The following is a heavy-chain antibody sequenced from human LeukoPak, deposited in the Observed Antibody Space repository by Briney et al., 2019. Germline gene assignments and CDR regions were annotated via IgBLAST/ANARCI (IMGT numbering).Heavy chain of an antibody. V-gene: IGHV3-48*03. J-gene: IGHJ4*02. Sequence: GGSLRLSCAASGFTFSSYEMNWVRQAPGKGLEWVSYISSSGSTIYYADSVKGRFTISRDNAKNSLYLQMKSLRVEDTAVYYCAREKPELDYWGQGTLVTVSA. CDR1: GFTFSSYE. CDR2: ISSSGSTI. CDR3: AREKPELDY.